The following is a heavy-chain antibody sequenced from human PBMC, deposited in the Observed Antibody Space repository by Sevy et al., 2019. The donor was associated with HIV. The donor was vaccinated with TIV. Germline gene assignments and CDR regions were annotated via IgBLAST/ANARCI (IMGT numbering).Heavy chain of an antibody. J-gene: IGHJ3*02. CDR3: ATNGAGYSSSWYEGTAFDI. CDR2: IIPIFGTG. V-gene: IGHV1-69*13. CDR1: GGTFSSYA. Sequence: ASVKVSCKASGGTFSSYAISWVRQAPGQGLEWMGGIIPIFGTGNYAQKFQGRVTITADESTSTAYMELSSLRSEDTAVYYCATNGAGYSSSWYEGTAFDIWGQGTMVTVSS. D-gene: IGHD6-13*01.